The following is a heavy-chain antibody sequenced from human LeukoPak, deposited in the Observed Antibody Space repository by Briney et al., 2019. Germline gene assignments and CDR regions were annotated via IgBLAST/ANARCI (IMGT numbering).Heavy chain of an antibody. CDR1: GYTFTSYY. CDR3: AREAPYGGLDY. V-gene: IGHV1-2*02. Sequence: ASVKVSCKASGYTFTSYYIHWVRQAPGQGLEWMGWINPNSGGTDYAQKFQGRVTMTRDTSISTAYMELSRLRSDDTGVYYCAREAPYGGLDYWGQGTLVTVSS. J-gene: IGHJ4*02. CDR2: INPNSGGT. D-gene: IGHD4/OR15-4a*01.